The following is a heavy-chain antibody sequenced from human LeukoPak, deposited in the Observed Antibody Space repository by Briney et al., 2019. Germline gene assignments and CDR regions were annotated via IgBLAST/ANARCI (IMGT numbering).Heavy chain of an antibody. CDR3: ARDQGYYGSGSSYGMDV. V-gene: IGHV3-74*01. D-gene: IGHD3-10*01. J-gene: IGHJ6*02. CDR1: GFTFSSYW. CDR2: INSDGSST. Sequence: GGSLRLSCAASGFTFSSYWMHWVRQAPGKGLVWVSRINSDGSSTSYADSVKGRFTISRDNSKNTLYLQMNSLRAEDTAVYYCARDQGYYGSGSSYGMDVWGQGTTVTVSS.